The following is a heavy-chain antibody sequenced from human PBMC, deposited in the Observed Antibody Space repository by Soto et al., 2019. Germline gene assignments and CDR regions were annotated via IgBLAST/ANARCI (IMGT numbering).Heavy chain of an antibody. D-gene: IGHD7-27*01. CDR1: GFTFSGSA. Sequence: EVQLVESGGGLVQPGGSLILSCAASGFTFSGSAMHWVRQASGKGLEWVGRIRSKAYSYATAYGASVTGRFTLSRDDSKITAYLQMNSLNSEDTAVYYCSRSSKTGDDAFDIWGQGTMVTVSS. CDR2: IRSKAYSYAT. J-gene: IGHJ3*02. CDR3: SRSSKTGDDAFDI. V-gene: IGHV3-73*01.